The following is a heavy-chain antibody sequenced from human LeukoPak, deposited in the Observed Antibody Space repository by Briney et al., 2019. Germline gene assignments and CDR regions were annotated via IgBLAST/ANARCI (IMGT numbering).Heavy chain of an antibody. J-gene: IGHJ4*02. D-gene: IGHD4-17*01. CDR3: ARVMSDYGDYVSFDY. CDR2: IYSGGST. CDR1: GFTFSSYA. Sequence: GGSLRLSCAASGFTFSSYALSWVRQAPGKGLEWVSVIYSGGSTYYTDSVKGRFTISRDNFKNTVHLQMNSLRAEDTAVYYCARVMSDYGDYVSFDYWGQGTLVTVSS. V-gene: IGHV3-66*01.